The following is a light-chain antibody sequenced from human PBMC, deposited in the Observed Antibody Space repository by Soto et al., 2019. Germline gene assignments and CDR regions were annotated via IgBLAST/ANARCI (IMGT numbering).Light chain of an antibody. V-gene: IGLV2-23*01. Sequence: QLVLTQPASVSGSPGQSITISCTGTSSDVGSYNLVSWYQQHPGKAPKLMIYEGSKRPSGVSNRFSGSKSGNTASLTISGLQAEDEADYYCCSYAGSSTLFGGGTQLTVL. CDR2: EGS. J-gene: IGLJ2*01. CDR1: SSDVGSYNL. CDR3: CSYAGSSTL.